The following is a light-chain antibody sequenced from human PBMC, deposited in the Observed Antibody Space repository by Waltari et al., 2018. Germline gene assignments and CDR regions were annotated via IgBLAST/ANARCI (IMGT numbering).Light chain of an antibody. CDR2: DKD. CDR1: HLRSYL. J-gene: IGLJ2*01. Sequence: SSELTQDPAVPVALGQTVRITCQGDHLRSYLVSWYQQKPGQAPMLVIYDKDNRPSGIPERFSGSSSGNIASLTITGAQAEDEADYYCNSRDTRGNHFVVFGGGTKLTVL. V-gene: IGLV3-19*01. CDR3: NSRDTRGNHFVV.